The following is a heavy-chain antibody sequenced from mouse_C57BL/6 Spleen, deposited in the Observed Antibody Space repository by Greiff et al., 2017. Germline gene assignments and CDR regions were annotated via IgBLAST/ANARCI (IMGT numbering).Heavy chain of an antibody. D-gene: IGHD2-13*01. Sequence: EVKVVESGGGLVKPGGSLKLSCAASGFTFSSYAMSWVRQTPEKRLEWVATISDGGSYTYYPDNVKGRFTISRDNAKNNLNLQMSHLKSEDTAMYYCAREGDSYYYAMDYWGQGTSVTVSS. J-gene: IGHJ4*01. CDR2: ISDGGSYT. CDR3: AREGDSYYYAMDY. CDR1: GFTFSSYA. V-gene: IGHV5-4*01.